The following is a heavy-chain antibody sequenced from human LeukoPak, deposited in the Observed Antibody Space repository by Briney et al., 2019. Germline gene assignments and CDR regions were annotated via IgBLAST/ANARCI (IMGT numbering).Heavy chain of an antibody. Sequence: SVKVSCKASGGTFSSYAISWVRQAPGQGLEWMGRIIPIFGTANYAQRFEGRFTITTDESTRTVSLELSSLRSEDRAVSYCARVPTFSSGWAPFDYWGQGTLVTVSS. CDR3: ARVPTFSSGWAPFDY. V-gene: IGHV1-69*05. CDR2: IIPIFGTA. J-gene: IGHJ4*02. D-gene: IGHD6-19*01. CDR1: GGTFSSYA.